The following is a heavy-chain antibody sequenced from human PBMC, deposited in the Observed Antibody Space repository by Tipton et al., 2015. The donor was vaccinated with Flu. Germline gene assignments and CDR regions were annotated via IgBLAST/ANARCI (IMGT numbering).Heavy chain of an antibody. D-gene: IGHD4-11*01. V-gene: IGHV4-39*07. CDR1: GDSIRSSNYY. Sequence: TLSLTCGVSGDSIRSSNYYWGWIRQPPGEGLEWIGNSFHSGNTYLNPSLKSRATISVDTSKNQFSLKLSSVTAADTAVYYCARRDYSNYVSEPKNWFDPWGQGALVTVSS. CDR2: SFHSGNT. CDR3: ARRDYSNYVSEPKNWFDP. J-gene: IGHJ5*02.